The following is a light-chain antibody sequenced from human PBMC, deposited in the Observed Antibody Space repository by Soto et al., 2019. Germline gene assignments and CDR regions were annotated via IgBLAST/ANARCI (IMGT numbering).Light chain of an antibody. V-gene: IGLV1-40*01. J-gene: IGLJ2*01. CDR2: GNS. CDR3: QSYDSSLSGSVV. CDR1: SSNIGAGYD. Sequence: QSVLTQPPSVSGAPGQRVTISCTGSSSNIGAGYDVYWYQQLPGTAPKLLIYGNSNRPSGVPDRISGSKSGTSASLAITGLQAEDEADYYCQSYDSSLSGSVVFGGGTKLTVL.